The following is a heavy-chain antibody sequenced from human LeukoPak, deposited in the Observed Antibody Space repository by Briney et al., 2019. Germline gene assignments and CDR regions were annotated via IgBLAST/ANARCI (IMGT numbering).Heavy chain of an antibody. V-gene: IGHV1-2*02. Sequence: ASVKVSSKASGYTFTVYYMHWVRQAPGQGLEWMGWINPNSGGTNYTQKFQGRVTMTRDTSISTAYMELSRLRSEDTAVYYYARGRRHVLRFLEWLPRENVFDYWGQGTLVTVSS. J-gene: IGHJ4*02. CDR3: ARGRRHVLRFLEWLPRENVFDY. CDR2: INPNSGGT. D-gene: IGHD3-3*01. CDR1: GYTFTVYY.